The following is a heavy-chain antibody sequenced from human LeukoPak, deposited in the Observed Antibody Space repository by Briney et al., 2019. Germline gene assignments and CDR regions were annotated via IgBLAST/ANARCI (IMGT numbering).Heavy chain of an antibody. V-gene: IGHV4-4*07. D-gene: IGHD2-15*01. CDR1: GGSINNYY. CDR3: ARGRYCSADICSGGDAFDI. CDR2: IYTRGST. Sequence: SETLSLTCTVSGGSINNYYWSWLRQPAGKGLEWIGRIYTRGSTNYNPSLKSRVTMSVDTSKNQFSLKLSSVTAADIAVYYCARGRYCSADICSGGDAFDIWGQGTMVSVSS. J-gene: IGHJ3*02.